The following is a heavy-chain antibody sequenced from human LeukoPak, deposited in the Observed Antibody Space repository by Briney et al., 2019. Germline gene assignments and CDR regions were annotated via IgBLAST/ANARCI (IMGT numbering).Heavy chain of an antibody. Sequence: SETLSLTCTVSGGSISSGDYYWSWIRQPPGKGLEWIGEINHSGSTNYNPSLKSRVTISVDTSKNQFSLKLSSVTAADTAVYYCASASEVVSGEADAFDIWGQGTMVTVSS. J-gene: IGHJ3*02. CDR1: GGSISSGDYY. D-gene: IGHD3-16*01. CDR2: INHSGST. CDR3: ASASEVVSGEADAFDI. V-gene: IGHV4-39*07.